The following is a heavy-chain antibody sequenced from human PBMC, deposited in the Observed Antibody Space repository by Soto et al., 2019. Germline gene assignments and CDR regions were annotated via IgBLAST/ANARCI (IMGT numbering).Heavy chain of an antibody. CDR3: ARGYTAMEVGGATDYYYYMDV. V-gene: IGHV4-34*01. D-gene: IGHD5-18*01. CDR1: GGSFSGYY. J-gene: IGHJ6*03. Sequence: SETLSLTCAVYGGSFSGYYWSWIRQPPGKGLEWIGEINHSGSTNYNPSLKSRVTISVDTSKNQFSLKLSSVTAADTAVYYCARGYTAMEVGGATDYYYYMDVWGKGTTVTVSS. CDR2: INHSGST.